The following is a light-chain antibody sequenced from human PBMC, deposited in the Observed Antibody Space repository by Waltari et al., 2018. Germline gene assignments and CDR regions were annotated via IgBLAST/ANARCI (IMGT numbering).Light chain of an antibody. CDR3: QQYATYPRT. Sequence: DIQMTQSPSTLSASVGDRVPITCRASQSFSNALAWYQQKPGKAPKLLIYRASTLEIGVPSRFSGSGSGKDFILTISSLQPDDFATYYCQQYATYPRTFAQGTKVEVK. V-gene: IGKV1-5*03. CDR1: QSFSNA. CDR2: RAS. J-gene: IGKJ1*01.